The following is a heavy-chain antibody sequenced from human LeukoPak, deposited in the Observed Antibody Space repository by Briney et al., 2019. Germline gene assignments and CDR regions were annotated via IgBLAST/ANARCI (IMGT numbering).Heavy chain of an antibody. CDR1: GFTFSDYY. CDR2: ISSSGSTI. J-gene: IGHJ5*02. Sequence: LGGSLRLSCAASGFTFSDYYMSWIRQAPGKGLEWVSYISSSGSTIYYADSVKGRFTISRDNAKNSLYLQMNSLRAEDTAVYYCARENGDSSGQVNWFDPWGQGTLVTVSS. V-gene: IGHV3-11*01. CDR3: ARENGDSSGQVNWFDP. D-gene: IGHD3-22*01.